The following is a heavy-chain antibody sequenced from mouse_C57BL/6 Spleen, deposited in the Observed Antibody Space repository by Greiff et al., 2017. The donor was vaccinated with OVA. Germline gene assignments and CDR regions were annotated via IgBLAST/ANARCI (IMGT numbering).Heavy chain of an antibody. D-gene: IGHD1-1*01. CDR1: GFTFSDFY. J-gene: IGHJ2*01. CDR3: ARGPYYYGSKDY. Sequence: EVKLMESGGGLVQSGRSLRLSCATSGFTFSDFYMEWVRQAPGKGLEWIAASRNKANDYTTEYSASVKGRFIVSRDTSQSILYLQMNALRAEDTAIYYCARGPYYYGSKDYWGQGTTLTVSS. CDR2: SRNKANDYTT. V-gene: IGHV7-1*01.